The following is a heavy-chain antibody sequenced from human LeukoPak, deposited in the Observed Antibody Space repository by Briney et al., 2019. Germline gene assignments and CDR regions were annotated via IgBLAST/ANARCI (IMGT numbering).Heavy chain of an antibody. CDR1: GFTFSSYS. CDR2: ISVSSIYI. Sequence: PGGSLRLSCAASGFTFSSYSMNWVRQAPGKGLEWVSSISVSSIYIYYTDSLRGRFTVSRENAKNSLYLQMNSLRAEDTAVYYCARGSVGDFDYWGQGTLVTVSS. CDR3: ARGSVGDFDY. V-gene: IGHV3-21*01. D-gene: IGHD2-21*01. J-gene: IGHJ4*02.